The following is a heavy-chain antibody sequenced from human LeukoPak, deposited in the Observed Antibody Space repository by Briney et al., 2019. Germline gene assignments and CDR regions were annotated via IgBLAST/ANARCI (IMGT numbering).Heavy chain of an antibody. V-gene: IGHV3-48*01. CDR1: GFTFSSYT. CDR2: ISSSTSTI. J-gene: IGHJ4*02. D-gene: IGHD1-26*01. Sequence: GGSLRLSCAASGFTFSSYTMNWVRQAPGKGLEWVSYISSSTSTIYYADSVKGRFTISRDNSKNTLYLQMNSLRAEDTAVYYCARDGGVGATGYFDYWGQGTLVTVSS. CDR3: ARDGGVGATGYFDY.